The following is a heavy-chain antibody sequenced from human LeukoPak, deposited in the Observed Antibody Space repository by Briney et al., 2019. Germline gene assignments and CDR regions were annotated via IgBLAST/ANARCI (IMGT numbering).Heavy chain of an antibody. CDR2: INSDGSST. Sequence: PGGSLRLSCAASGFTFSSYWMHWVRQAPGKGLVWVSRINSDGSSTTYADSVKGRFTISRDNDKNTLYLQMNSLRAEDTAVYYCARGGNYDYKFDCWGQGTLVTVSS. CDR3: ARGGNYDYKFDC. V-gene: IGHV3-74*01. D-gene: IGHD5-12*01. CDR1: GFTFSSYW. J-gene: IGHJ4*02.